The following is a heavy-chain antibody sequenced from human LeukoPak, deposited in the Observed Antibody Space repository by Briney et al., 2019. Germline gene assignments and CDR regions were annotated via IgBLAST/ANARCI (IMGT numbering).Heavy chain of an antibody. CDR2: ISSSSSYI. J-gene: IGHJ5*02. Sequence: GGSLRLSCAASGFTFSSYSMNWVRQAPGKGLEGVSSISSSSSYIYYADSVKGRFTISRDNAKNSLYLQMNSLRAEDTAVYYCARVVRAAAVNWFDPWGQGTLVTVSS. V-gene: IGHV3-21*01. CDR1: GFTFSSYS. CDR3: ARVVRAAAVNWFDP. D-gene: IGHD6-13*01.